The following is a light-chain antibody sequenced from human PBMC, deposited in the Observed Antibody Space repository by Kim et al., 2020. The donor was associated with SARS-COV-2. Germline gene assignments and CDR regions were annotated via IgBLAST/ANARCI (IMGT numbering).Light chain of an antibody. CDR1: QSISSW. CDR3: QQYNSPYT. CDR2: DAS. Sequence: LAASVGDRVTITCRASQSISSWLAWYQQKPGKAPKLLIYDASSLISGVPSRFSGSGSGTEFTLTISSLQPDDLATYYCQQYNSPYTFGQGTKLEI. V-gene: IGKV1-5*01. J-gene: IGKJ2*01.